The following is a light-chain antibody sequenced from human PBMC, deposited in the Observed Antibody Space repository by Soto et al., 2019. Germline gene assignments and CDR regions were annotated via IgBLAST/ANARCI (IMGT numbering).Light chain of an antibody. CDR3: QQYTAWPLT. Sequence: EIVLTQSPATLSLSPGEGATLSCRASQSVTSNYLAWYQQKPGKAPRLLIHGISNRATGVPDRFSGSGSGTDFTLTISRLGPEDFAVYYCQQYTAWPLTFGQGTKVDIK. CDR2: GIS. J-gene: IGKJ1*01. CDR1: QSVTSNY. V-gene: IGKV3-20*01.